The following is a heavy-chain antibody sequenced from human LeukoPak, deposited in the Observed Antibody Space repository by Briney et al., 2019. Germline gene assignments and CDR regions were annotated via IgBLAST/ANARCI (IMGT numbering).Heavy chain of an antibody. CDR2: MNPNSGNT. J-gene: IGHJ6*03. CDR3: ARGTLSPYYYDSSSYYYYMDV. V-gene: IGHV1-8*03. CDR1: GYTFTSYD. D-gene: IGHD3-22*01. Sequence: ASVKVSCKASGYTFTSYDINWVRQATGQGLEWMGWMNPNSGNTGYAQKFQGRVTITRNTSITTAYMELSSLRSEDTAVYYCARGTLSPYYYDSSSYYYYMDVWGKGTTVTVSS.